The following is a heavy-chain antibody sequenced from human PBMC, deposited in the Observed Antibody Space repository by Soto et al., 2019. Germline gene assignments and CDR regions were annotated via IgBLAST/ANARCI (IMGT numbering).Heavy chain of an antibody. V-gene: IGHV3-53*01. J-gene: IGHJ6*02. CDR1: GFTVSTNY. CDR2: IYSNGNT. D-gene: IGHD2-15*01. CDR3: VVEDLGMEV. Sequence: PGGSLRLSCAASGFTVSTNYRTWVRQTPGKGLEWVSIIYSNGNTYYADSVKGRFTISRDNSKNTLYLQMNSLRVDDTAVYYCVVEDLGMEVWGQGTKVTVYS.